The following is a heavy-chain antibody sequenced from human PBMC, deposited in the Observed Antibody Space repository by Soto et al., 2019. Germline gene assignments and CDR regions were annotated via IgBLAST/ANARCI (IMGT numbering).Heavy chain of an antibody. CDR1: GFTFRNFA. D-gene: IGHD5-18*01. V-gene: IGHV3-30*03. Sequence: GSLRLSCAASGFTFRNFAMHWVRQAPGKGLEWVATLSYDESHEYYADSVRGRFTISRDNSKNTLHLQMNSLGPEDTAVYYCARDKSNQGQLVNYLYYSGMDVWGQGATVTVSS. CDR3: ARDKSNQGQLVNYLYYSGMDV. CDR2: LSYDESHE. J-gene: IGHJ6*02.